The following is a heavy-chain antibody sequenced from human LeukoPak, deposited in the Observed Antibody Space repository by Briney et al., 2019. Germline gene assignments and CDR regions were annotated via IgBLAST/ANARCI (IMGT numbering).Heavy chain of an antibody. CDR1: GGSISSYY. V-gene: IGHV4-59*01. CDR2: IYYSRST. CDR3: ARSRSGSYDT. D-gene: IGHD1-26*01. Sequence: SETLSLTCTVSGGSISSYYWSWIRQPPGKGLEWIGYIYYSRSTNYNPSLKSRVTISVDTSKNQFSLKLSSVTAADTAVYYCARSRSGSYDTWGQGTLVTVSS. J-gene: IGHJ5*02.